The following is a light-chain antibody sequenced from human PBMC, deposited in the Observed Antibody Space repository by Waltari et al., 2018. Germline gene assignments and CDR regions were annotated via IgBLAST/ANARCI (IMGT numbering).Light chain of an antibody. J-gene: IGLJ3*02. CDR1: NIGGNS. CDR3: QVWDDVTDSGV. V-gene: IGLV3-21*04. CDR2: YDS. Sequence: YVLTQPPSVSVDPGKTARLTCGGDNIGGNSVTWYQQKPGQAPVLVMFYDSDRPSEIPERFSGSNSGNTATLTISWVEAGDEADYHCQVWDDVTDSGVFGGGTKLTVL.